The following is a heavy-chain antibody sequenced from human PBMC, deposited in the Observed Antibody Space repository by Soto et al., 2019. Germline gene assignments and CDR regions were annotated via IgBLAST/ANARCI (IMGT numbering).Heavy chain of an antibody. D-gene: IGHD3-3*01. CDR2: INHAGST. Sequence: KPSETLSLTCTVYGGSFSDYYWNWIRQPPGKGLEWIGEINHAGSTNYNPSLKSRVTISVDMSKNQFSLKLNSVTAADTAVYYCARGRGITIFGVARSPRGFDPWGQGTLVTVSS. CDR1: GGSFSDYY. V-gene: IGHV4-34*01. CDR3: ARGRGITIFGVARSPRGFDP. J-gene: IGHJ5*02.